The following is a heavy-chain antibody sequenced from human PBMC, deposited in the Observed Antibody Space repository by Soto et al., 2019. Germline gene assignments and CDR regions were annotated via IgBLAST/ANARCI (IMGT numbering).Heavy chain of an antibody. CDR1: GYPVTAYY. D-gene: IGHD3-3*01. V-gene: IGHV1-2*02. CDR3: ARGGGVGVAGSAAFDM. CDR2: INPATGAA. Sequence: QLHLVQSGAVVKKPGASVTVSCSASGYPVTAYYMHWVRQAPGRGLEWMGGINPATGAAKYTQTFQGRVTRTRDPSTSTVFMELGGLTSEDTAVFYCARGGGVGVAGSAAFDMWGQGTLVTVSS. J-gene: IGHJ3*02.